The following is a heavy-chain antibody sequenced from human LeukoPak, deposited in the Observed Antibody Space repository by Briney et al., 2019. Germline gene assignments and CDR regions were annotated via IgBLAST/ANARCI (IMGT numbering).Heavy chain of an antibody. J-gene: IGHJ3*02. D-gene: IGHD3-10*01. CDR1: GGSISSYY. CDR3: ARGSVLLWFGEPKADAFDI. Sequence: PSETLSLTCTVSGGSISSYYWSWIRQPPGKGLEWIAYISDIGSINYNPSLKSRVTISLDTSKNQFSLKLSSVTAADTAVYYCARGSVLLWFGEPKADAFDIWGQGTMVTVSS. V-gene: IGHV4-59*08. CDR2: ISDIGSI.